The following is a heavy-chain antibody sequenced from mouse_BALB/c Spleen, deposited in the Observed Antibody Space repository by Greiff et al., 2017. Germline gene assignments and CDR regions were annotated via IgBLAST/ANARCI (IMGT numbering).Heavy chain of an antibody. D-gene: IGHD2-2*01. CDR1: GYTFTSYW. J-gene: IGHJ4*01. CDR3: ANFYYGYDEGYYAMDY. CDR2: INPSTGYT. Sequence: QVQLKESGAELAKPGASVKMSCKASGYTFTSYWMHWVKQRPGQGLEWIGYINPSTGYTEYNQKFKDKATLTADKSSSTAYMQLSSLTSEDSAVYYCANFYYGYDEGYYAMDYWGQGTSVTVSS. V-gene: IGHV1-7*01.